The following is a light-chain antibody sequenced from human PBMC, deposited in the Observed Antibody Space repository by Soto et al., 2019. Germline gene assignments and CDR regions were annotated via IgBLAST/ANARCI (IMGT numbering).Light chain of an antibody. CDR3: QPYVSPPIT. CDR2: GAS. V-gene: IGKV3-20*01. CDR1: QSVTSNY. J-gene: IGKJ5*01. Sequence: EIVLTQSPGTLSLSPGERATLSCRASQSVTSNYLAWYQQKPGQAPRLLVYGASSRATGISDRFSGSGSGKGFNLTLSRLEPEDFAVYYCQPYVSPPITFGQGTRLEVK.